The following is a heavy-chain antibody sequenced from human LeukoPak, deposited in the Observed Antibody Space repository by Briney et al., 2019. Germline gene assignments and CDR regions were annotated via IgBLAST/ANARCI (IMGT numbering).Heavy chain of an antibody. J-gene: IGHJ6*02. Sequence: GGSLRLSCAASGFTFSSYSMNWVRQAPGKGLEGVSSISSSSSYIYYADSVKGRFTISRDNAKNSLYLQMNSLRAEDTAVYYCVRDDEYDFYGMDVWGQGTTVTVSS. CDR3: VRDDEYDFYGMDV. CDR2: ISSSSSYI. CDR1: GFTFSSYS. V-gene: IGHV3-21*01.